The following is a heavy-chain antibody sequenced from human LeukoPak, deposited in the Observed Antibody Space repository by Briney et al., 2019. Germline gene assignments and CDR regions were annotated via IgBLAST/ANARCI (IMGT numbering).Heavy chain of an antibody. CDR2: IGNTRSYI. J-gene: IGHJ3*01. CDR3: ARDIVVVPAAIVNAFDL. CDR1: GFTFSSYS. V-gene: IGHV3-21*01. D-gene: IGHD2-2*02. Sequence: GGSLRLSCAASGFTFSSYSMNWVRQAPGKGLEWVSSIGNTRSYIFYADSVKGRFTISRDNARNSLYLQMNSLRAEDTAVYYCARDIVVVPAAIVNAFDLWGQGTMVTVSS.